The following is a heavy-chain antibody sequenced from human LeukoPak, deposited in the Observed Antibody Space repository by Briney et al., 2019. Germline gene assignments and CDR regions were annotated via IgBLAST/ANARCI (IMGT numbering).Heavy chain of an antibody. CDR3: ARIPATSDAFDI. Sequence: ESGPTLVKPTQTVALTCTFSGFSLSTSGMRASWIRQPPGKALEWLARIDWDDAKFYSKSLMTRLTISKDTSKNQVILIVTNMDPVDTATYYCARIPATSDAFDIWGQGTVVTVSS. J-gene: IGHJ3*02. V-gene: IGHV2-70*04. CDR1: GFSLSTSGMR. CDR2: IDWDDAK.